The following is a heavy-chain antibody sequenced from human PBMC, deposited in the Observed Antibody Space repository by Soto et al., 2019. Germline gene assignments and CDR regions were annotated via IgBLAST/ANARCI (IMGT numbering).Heavy chain of an antibody. J-gene: IGHJ3*02. CDR2: IDPRNGGT. D-gene: IGHD2-21*02. Sequence: QAQLVQSGAEVKKPGASVKVSCKASGYTFIGYYRYWLRQAPGQGLEWMGRIDPRNGGTNYAQKFQAWGTMPRDASISTAYMELSRLTSDDTAVYFCARRCGGYCSDAFDIWGQGTMVIVSS. CDR1: GYTFIGYY. CDR3: ARRCGGYCSDAFDI. V-gene: IGHV1-2*04.